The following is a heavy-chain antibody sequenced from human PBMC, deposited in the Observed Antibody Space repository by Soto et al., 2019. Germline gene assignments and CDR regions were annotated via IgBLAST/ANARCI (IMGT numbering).Heavy chain of an antibody. CDR2: IYYSGST. V-gene: IGHV4-59*01. D-gene: IGHD6-25*01. J-gene: IGHJ2*01. CDR1: GGSISSYY. Sequence: SETLSLTCTVSGGSISSYYWSWIRQPPGKGLEWIGYIYYSGSTNYNPSLKSRVTISVDTSKNQFSLKLSSVTAADTAVYYCARNRRLQFRYFDLWGRGTLVTVSS. CDR3: ARNRRLQFRYFDL.